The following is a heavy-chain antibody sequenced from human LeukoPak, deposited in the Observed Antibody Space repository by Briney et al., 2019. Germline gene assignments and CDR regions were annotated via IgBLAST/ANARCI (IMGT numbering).Heavy chain of an antibody. J-gene: IGHJ4*02. CDR2: IYYSGST. D-gene: IGHD3-10*01. CDR1: GGSISSSSYY. CDR3: ARLPGITMVRGETFDY. Sequence: SETLSLTCAVSGGSISSSSYYWGWIRQPPGKGLEWIGSIYYSGSTYYNPSLKSRVTISVDTSKNQFSLKLSSVTAADTAVYYCARLPGITMVRGETFDYWGQGTLVTVSS. V-gene: IGHV4-39*01.